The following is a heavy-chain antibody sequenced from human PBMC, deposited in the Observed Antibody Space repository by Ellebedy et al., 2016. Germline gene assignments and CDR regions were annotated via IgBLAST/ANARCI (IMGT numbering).Heavy chain of an antibody. CDR2: INGDGTIT. CDR3: ARDMMYGDYQTFDY. CDR1: GFTFNTYW. V-gene: IGHV3-74*01. J-gene: IGHJ4*02. Sequence: GESLKISCVASGFTFNTYWMHWVRQAPGKGLVWVSRINGDGTITNYADSVKGRFTISRDNAKNTLYLQMNSLRVEDTAVYYCARDMMYGDYQTFDYWGQGTLVTVSS. D-gene: IGHD4-17*01.